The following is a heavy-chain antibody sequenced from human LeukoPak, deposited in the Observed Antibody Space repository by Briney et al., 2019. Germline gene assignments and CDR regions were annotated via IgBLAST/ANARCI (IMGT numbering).Heavy chain of an antibody. V-gene: IGHV1-69*10. CDR3: ARDRRIANSGYYYYGMDV. Sequence: SVKVSCKASGGTYAFNWVRQAPGQGLTDYARKFQGRVTITADKSTSTAFMELSSLRSEDTAVYYCARDRRIANSGYYYYGMDVWGQGTTVTVSS. J-gene: IGHJ6*02. CDR1: GGTYA. D-gene: IGHD2-8*01.